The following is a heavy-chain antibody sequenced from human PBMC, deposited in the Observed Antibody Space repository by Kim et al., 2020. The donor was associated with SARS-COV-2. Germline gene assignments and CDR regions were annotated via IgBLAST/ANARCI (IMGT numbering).Heavy chain of an antibody. CDR1: GFTFSSYA. D-gene: IGHD6-13*01. CDR2: ISYDGSNK. CDR3: ASDRGGEQQLLKMGYYY. J-gene: IGHJ6*01. Sequence: GGSLRLSCAASGFTFSSYAMHWVRQAPGKGLEWVAVISYDGSNKYYVYSVKGRFTISRDNSKNTLYLQLHSLRAEDTAADYCASDRGGEQQLLKMGYYY. V-gene: IGHV3-30*04.